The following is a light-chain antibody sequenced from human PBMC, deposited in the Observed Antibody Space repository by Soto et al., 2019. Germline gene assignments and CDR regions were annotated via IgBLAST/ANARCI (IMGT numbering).Light chain of an antibody. J-gene: IGKJ1*01. V-gene: IGKV3-20*01. Sequence: EVVLTQSPGTLSLSPGERATFSCRASQRLPSNFLAWYQRKPGQAPRLLIYDASSRATGIPDRFSGSGSGTEFTVTISRLEPEDSPVYYCHQYASSTGTFGQGTKVEI. CDR1: QRLPSNF. CDR3: HQYASSTGT. CDR2: DAS.